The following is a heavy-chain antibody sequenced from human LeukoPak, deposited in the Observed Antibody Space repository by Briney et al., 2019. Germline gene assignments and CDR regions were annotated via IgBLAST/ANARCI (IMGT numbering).Heavy chain of an antibody. CDR3: ARLGAVAGYFDY. CDR2: IIPIFGTA. Sequence: GASVKVSCKASGGTFSSYAISWVRQAPGQGLEWMGGIIPIFGTANYAQKFQGRVTITADESTSTAYMELSSLRSEDTAVYYCARLGAVAGYFDYWGQGTLVTVS. V-gene: IGHV1-69*13. D-gene: IGHD6-19*01. CDR1: GGTFSSYA. J-gene: IGHJ4*02.